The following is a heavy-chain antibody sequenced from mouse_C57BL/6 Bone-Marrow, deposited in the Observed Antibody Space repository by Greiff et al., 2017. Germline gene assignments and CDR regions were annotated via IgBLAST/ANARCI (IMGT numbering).Heavy chain of an antibody. CDR3: ARGGRLEFAY. D-gene: IGHD1-1*01. CDR2: ISYDGSN. Sequence: EVQLQQSGPGLVKPSQSLSLTCSVTGYSITSGYYWNWIRQFPGNKLEWMGYISYDGSNNYNPSLKNRISITRDTSKNQFFLKLNSVTTEDTATYYCARGGRLEFAYWGQGTLVTVSA. CDR1: GYSITSGYY. V-gene: IGHV3-6*01. J-gene: IGHJ3*01.